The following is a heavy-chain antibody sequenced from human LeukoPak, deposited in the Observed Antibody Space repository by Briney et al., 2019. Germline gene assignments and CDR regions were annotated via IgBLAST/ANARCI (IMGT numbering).Heavy chain of an antibody. CDR3: ARDRVMITFGGVIRY. V-gene: IGHV3-21*01. CDR1: GFTFSSYS. J-gene: IGHJ4*02. CDR2: ISSSSSYI. Sequence: GGSLRLSCAASGFTFSSYSMNWVRQAPRKGLEWVSSISSSSSYIYYADSVKGRFTISRDNAKNSLYLQMNSLRAEDTAVYYCARDRVMITFGGVIRYWGQGTLVTVSS. D-gene: IGHD3-16*02.